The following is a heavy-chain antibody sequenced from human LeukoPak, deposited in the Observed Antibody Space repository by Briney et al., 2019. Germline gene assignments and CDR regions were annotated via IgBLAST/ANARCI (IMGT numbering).Heavy chain of an antibody. CDR3: AKDPLVYYDFWSGYLDY. CDR1: GFTFSSYG. Sequence: GGSLRLSCAASGFTFSSYGMHWVRQAPGKGLEWVAVISYDGSNKYYADSVKGRFTISRDNSKNTLYLQTNSLRAEDTAVYYCAKDPLVYYDFWSGYLDYWGQGTLVTVSS. V-gene: IGHV3-30*18. J-gene: IGHJ4*02. CDR2: ISYDGSNK. D-gene: IGHD3-3*01.